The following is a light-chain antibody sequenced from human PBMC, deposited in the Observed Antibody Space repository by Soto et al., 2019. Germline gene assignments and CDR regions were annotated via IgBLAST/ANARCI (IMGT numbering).Light chain of an antibody. CDR1: QSILSSY. J-gene: IGKJ4*01. Sequence: EIVLTQSPGTLSLSPGESATLSCRASQSILSSYLAWYQQKRGQSPRLLIYGASSRATGIPDRFSGDGSGTDFTLKISGLEPEDCAVYYCQQYALSPLTFGGGTKVEI. V-gene: IGKV3-20*01. CDR3: QQYALSPLT. CDR2: GAS.